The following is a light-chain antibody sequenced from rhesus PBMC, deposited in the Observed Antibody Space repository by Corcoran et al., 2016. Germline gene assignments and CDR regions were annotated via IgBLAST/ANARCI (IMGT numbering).Light chain of an antibody. V-gene: IGKV1-28*03. CDR1: KGNSSH. CDR3: RQHDSYPFT. Sequence: DIQMTQTPSSMSAPVGDTVTITCRASKGNSSHLNWFQQKPGKAPTLLIYAASSLESGVPSRFSGSGSGTDFTLTISSLQPEDFAVYYCRQHDSYPFTFGPGTKLYIQ. J-gene: IGKJ3*01. CDR2: AAS.